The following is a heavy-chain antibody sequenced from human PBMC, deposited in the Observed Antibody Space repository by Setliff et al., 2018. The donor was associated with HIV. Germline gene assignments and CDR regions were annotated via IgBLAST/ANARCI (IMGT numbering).Heavy chain of an antibody. V-gene: IGHV4-39*07. J-gene: IGHJ3*02. D-gene: IGHD4-4*01. Sequence: SETLSLTCTVAGGSTSSSCYYWGWIRQSPGMGLEWIASIYHNGNTDYNPSLKSRVTMSVDTSENQFSLKLSSVTAADTAVYYCATSLITVPPDAFDIWGQGTMVTVSS. CDR3: ATSLITVPPDAFDI. CDR2: IYHNGNT. CDR1: GGSTSSSCYY.